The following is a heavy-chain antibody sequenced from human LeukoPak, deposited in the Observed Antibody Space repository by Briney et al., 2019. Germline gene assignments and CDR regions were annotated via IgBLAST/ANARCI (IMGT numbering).Heavy chain of an antibody. Sequence: ASVKVSCKASGYTFTTYGITWVRQAPGQGLEWMGWITPNNCNINYAQKFQGRFTMTTDTSTTTAYMELRSLRSDDTAVYYCARGGKYYYDSSGSFYYYYMDVWGKGTTVTISS. J-gene: IGHJ6*03. CDR2: ITPNNCNI. CDR1: GYTFTTYG. CDR3: ARGGKYYYDSSGSFYYYYMDV. D-gene: IGHD3-22*01. V-gene: IGHV1-18*01.